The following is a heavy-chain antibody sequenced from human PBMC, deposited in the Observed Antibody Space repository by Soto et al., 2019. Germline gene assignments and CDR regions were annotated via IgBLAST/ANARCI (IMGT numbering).Heavy chain of an antibody. V-gene: IGHV4-31*03. J-gene: IGHJ3*02. CDR3: ARDVRYSYGYGAFDI. CDR1: GGSISSGGYY. Sequence: QVQLQESGPGLVKPSQTLSLTCTVSGGSISSGGYYWSWFRQHPGKGLEWIGYIYYSGSTYYNPSLKSRVTISVDTSKNQFSLKLSSVTAADTAVYYCARDVRYSYGYGAFDIWGQGTMVTVSS. CDR2: IYYSGST. D-gene: IGHD5-18*01.